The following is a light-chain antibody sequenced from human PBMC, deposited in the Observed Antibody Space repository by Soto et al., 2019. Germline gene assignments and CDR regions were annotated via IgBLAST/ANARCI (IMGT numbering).Light chain of an antibody. CDR3: QSYDSSLSGSV. V-gene: IGLV1-40*01. CDR2: GNS. CDR1: SSNIGAGYD. J-gene: IGLJ2*01. Sequence: QSVLTQPPSVSGAPGQRVTISCTGSSSNIGAGYDVHWYQQLPGTTPKLLIYGNSNRPSGVPDRFSCSKSGTSASLAITGLHAEDEADYYCQSYDSSLSGSVFGGGTKLTVL.